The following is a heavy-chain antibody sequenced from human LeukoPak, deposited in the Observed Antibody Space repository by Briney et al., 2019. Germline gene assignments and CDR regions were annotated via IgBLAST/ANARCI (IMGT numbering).Heavy chain of an antibody. D-gene: IGHD3-10*01. J-gene: IGHJ4*02. Sequence: ASVKVSCKASGYTFTGYYMHWVRQAPGQGLEWMGWINPNSGGTNYAQKFQGRVTMTRDTSISTAYMELSRLRSDDTAVYYCARVGGKHYGSGSYYRYWGQGTLVTVSS. CDR2: INPNSGGT. V-gene: IGHV1-2*02. CDR3: ARVGGKHYGSGSYYRY. CDR1: GYTFTGYY.